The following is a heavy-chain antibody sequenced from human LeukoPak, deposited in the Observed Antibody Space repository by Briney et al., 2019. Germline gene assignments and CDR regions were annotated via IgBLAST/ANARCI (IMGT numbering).Heavy chain of an antibody. CDR3: ARGGKGAARLYNWFDP. Sequence: ASVKVSCKASGYTFTSYYMHWVRQAPGQGLEWMGIINPSGGSTSYAQKFQGRVTMTRDTSTSTVYMELSSLRSEDTAVYYCARGGKGAARLYNWFDPWGQGTLVTVSS. J-gene: IGHJ5*02. CDR1: GYTFTSYY. D-gene: IGHD6-6*01. V-gene: IGHV1-46*01. CDR2: INPSGGST.